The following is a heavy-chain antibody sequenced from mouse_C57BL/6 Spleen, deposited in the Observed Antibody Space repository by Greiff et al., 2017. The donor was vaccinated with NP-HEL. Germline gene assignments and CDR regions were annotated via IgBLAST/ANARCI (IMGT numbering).Heavy chain of an antibody. Sequence: VQLQQSGAELVKAGASVKMSCKASGYTFTSYWMHWVKQRLGQGLEWFAETNPTNGRTYYNEKFKSTATLTVDKSSSTAYMLLSGPTFEDSAVYYCARIMKIVATYFDYWGQGTTLTVTS. J-gene: IGHJ2*01. CDR2: TNPTNGRT. V-gene: IGHV1S81*02. D-gene: IGHD1-1*01. CDR3: ARIMKIVATYFDY. CDR1: GYTFTSYW.